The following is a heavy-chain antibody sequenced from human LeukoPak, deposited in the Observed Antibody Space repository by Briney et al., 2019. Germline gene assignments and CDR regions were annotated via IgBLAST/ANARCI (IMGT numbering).Heavy chain of an antibody. CDR2: IYHSGST. V-gene: IGHV4-38-2*02. D-gene: IGHD3-10*01. CDR3: ARGGVRGVITD. Sequence: SETLSLTCTVSGYSISSGYYWGWIRQPPGKGLEWIGSIYHSGSTYYNPSLKSRVTISVDTSKNQFSLKLSSVTAADTAVYYCARGGVRGVITDWGQGTLVTVSS. CDR1: GYSISSGYY. J-gene: IGHJ4*02.